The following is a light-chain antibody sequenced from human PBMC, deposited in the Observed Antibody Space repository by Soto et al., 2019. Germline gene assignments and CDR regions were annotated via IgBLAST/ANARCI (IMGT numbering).Light chain of an antibody. CDR1: QSVSSN. CDR2: GAS. CDR3: QQYNNWRRT. J-gene: IGKJ2*01. V-gene: IGKV3-15*01. Sequence: EIVMTQSPATLSVSPGERATVSCRASQSVSSNLAWYQQKPGQAPRLLIYGASTRATGIPARFSGSGSGTEFTLTIGSRQSEDFAVYYCQQYNNWRRTFGQGTKLEIK.